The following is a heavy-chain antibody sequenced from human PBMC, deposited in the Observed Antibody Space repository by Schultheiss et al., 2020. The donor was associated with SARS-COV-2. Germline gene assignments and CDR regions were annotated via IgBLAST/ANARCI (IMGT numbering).Heavy chain of an antibody. Sequence: SETLSLTCAVYGGSFSGYYWSWIRQPPGKGLEWIGEINHSGSTNYNPSLKSRVTISVDTSKNQFSLKLSSVTAADTAVYYCASFSAMVEYWGQGTLVTVSS. V-gene: IGHV4-34*01. D-gene: IGHD5-18*01. CDR1: GGSFSGYY. CDR2: INHSGST. CDR3: ASFSAMVEY. J-gene: IGHJ4*02.